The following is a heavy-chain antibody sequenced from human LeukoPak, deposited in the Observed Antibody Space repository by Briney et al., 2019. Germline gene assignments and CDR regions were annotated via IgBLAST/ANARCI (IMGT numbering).Heavy chain of an antibody. CDR3: VRMIYSGSCFDF. V-gene: IGHV3-7*03. CDR1: GFTFNMHW. J-gene: IGHJ4*02. Sequence: LSGGSLRLSCAASGFTFNMHWMAWVRQAPGKGLEWVANVNPDGSQEDYEDSVTGRFTISRDSATNSLYLQMNSLTAQDTAVYYCVRMIYSGSCFDFWGQGTLVTVSS. D-gene: IGHD1-26*01. CDR2: VNPDGSQE.